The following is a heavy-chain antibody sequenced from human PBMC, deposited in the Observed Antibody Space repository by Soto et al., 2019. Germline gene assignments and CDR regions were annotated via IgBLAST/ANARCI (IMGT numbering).Heavy chain of an antibody. CDR2: IDPSDSYT. D-gene: IGHD6-6*01. J-gene: IGHJ6*02. V-gene: IGHV5-10-1*01. CDR3: ARRPARIAARHPGYYYGMDV. CDR1: GYSFTSYW. Sequence: GESLKISCKGSGYSFTSYWISWVRQMPGKGLEWMGRIDPSDSYTNYSPSFQGHVTISADKSISTAYLQWSSLKASDTAMYYCARRPARIAARHPGYYYGMDVWGQGTTVTVSS.